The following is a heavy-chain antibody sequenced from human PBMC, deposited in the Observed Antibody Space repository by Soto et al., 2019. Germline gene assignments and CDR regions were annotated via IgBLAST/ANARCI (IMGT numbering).Heavy chain of an antibody. V-gene: IGHV4-30-4*01. Sequence: PSETLSLTCSVSGGSITSGDYYWSWIRQPPGRGLEWIGYIYYTGSTYYNPSLQSRFTISGDTANNQLSLKVNSVGAADTAVYYCARGGYELLYAMDVWGQGTTVTVSS. J-gene: IGHJ6*02. D-gene: IGHD2-2*01. CDR2: IYYTGST. CDR3: ARGGYELLYAMDV. CDR1: GGSITSGDYY.